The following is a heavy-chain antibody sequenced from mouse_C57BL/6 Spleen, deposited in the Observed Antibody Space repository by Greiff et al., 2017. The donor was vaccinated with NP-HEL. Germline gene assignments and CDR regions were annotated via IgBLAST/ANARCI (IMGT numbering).Heavy chain of an antibody. D-gene: IGHD2-2*01. Sequence: DVKLVESGGGLVKPGGSLKLSCAASGFTFSDYGMHWVRQAPEKGLEWVAYISSGSSTIYYADTVKGRFTITRDNAKNTLFLQMTSLRSEDTAMYDCARMVTTGRGYFDVWGTGTTVTVSS. V-gene: IGHV5-17*01. CDR2: ISSGSSTI. CDR3: ARMVTTGRGYFDV. J-gene: IGHJ1*03. CDR1: GFTFSDYG.